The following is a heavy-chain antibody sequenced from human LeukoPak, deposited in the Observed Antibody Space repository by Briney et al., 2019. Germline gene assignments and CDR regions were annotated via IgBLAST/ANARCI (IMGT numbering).Heavy chain of an antibody. D-gene: IGHD6-13*01. V-gene: IGHV3-23*01. CDR1: GFTFSSYA. CDR2: ISGSGGST. J-gene: IGHJ4*02. CDR3: ARAPGIAAAGRLSPDY. Sequence: GGSLRLSCAASGFTFSSYAMSWVRQAPGKRREWVSAISGSGGSTYYADSVKGRFTISRDNSKNTLYLQMNSLRAEDTAVYYCARAPGIAAAGRLSPDYWGQGTLVTVSS.